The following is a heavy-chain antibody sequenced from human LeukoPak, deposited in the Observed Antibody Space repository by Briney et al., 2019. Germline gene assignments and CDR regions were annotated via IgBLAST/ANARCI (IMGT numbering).Heavy chain of an antibody. Sequence: GGSLRLSCAASGFTFSNAWMSWVRLAPGKGLEWVGRIRSKTNGGTTDYAAPVKGRFTISRDDSKNTLYLQMNSLKIEDTAVYYCATGAAGNWGQGTLVTVSS. D-gene: IGHD6-25*01. CDR1: GFTFSNAW. CDR3: ATGAAGN. J-gene: IGHJ4*02. CDR2: IRSKTNGGTT. V-gene: IGHV3-15*01.